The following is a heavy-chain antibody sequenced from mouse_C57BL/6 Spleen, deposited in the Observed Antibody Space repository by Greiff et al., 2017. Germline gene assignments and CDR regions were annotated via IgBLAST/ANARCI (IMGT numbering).Heavy chain of an antibody. J-gene: IGHJ2*01. CDR2: IDPSDSYT. D-gene: IGHD2-5*01. CDR3: ARRGSNYAFDY. CDR1: GYTFTSYW. Sequence: QVQLQQPGAELVMPGASVKLSCKASGYTFTSYWMHWVKQRPGQGLEWIGEIDPSDSYTNYNQKFKGKSTLTVDKSSSTAYMQLSSLKSTDSAVYYCARRGSNYAFDYWGQGTTLPVSS. V-gene: IGHV1-69*01.